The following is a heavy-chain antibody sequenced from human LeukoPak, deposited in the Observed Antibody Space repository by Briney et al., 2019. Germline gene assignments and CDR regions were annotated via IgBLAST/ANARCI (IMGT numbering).Heavy chain of an antibody. V-gene: IGHV3-48*01. CDR1: GFTFSSYS. CDR3: ARVDCGGFNFDY. Sequence: GGSLRLSCAASGFTFSSYSMNWVRQAPGKGLEWVSYISGSSGSIYYADSVRGRFTISRDNAKNSLSLQMNSLRAEDTAVYYCARVDCGGFNFDYWGQGTLVTVST. J-gene: IGHJ4*02. CDR2: ISGSSGSI. D-gene: IGHD4-23*01.